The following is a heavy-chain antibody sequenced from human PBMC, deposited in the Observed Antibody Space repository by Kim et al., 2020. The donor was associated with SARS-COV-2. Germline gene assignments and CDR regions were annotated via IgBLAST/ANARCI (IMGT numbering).Heavy chain of an antibody. J-gene: IGHJ4*02. Sequence: GGSLRLSCAASGFTFSSYAMSWVRQAPGKGLEWVSAISGSGGSTYYADSGKGRFTISRDNSKNTLYLQMNSLRAEDTAVYYCAKDPYAEWELPFDYWGEGTLVPVSS. CDR1: GFTFSSYA. CDR3: AKDPYAEWELPFDY. CDR2: ISGSGGST. V-gene: IGHV3-23*01. D-gene: IGHD1-26*01.